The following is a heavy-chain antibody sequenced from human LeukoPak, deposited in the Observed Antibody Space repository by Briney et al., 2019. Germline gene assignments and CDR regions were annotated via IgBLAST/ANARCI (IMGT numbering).Heavy chain of an antibody. D-gene: IGHD6-19*01. CDR3: ARDTSAWRYGMDV. CDR1: GFTFSRHW. J-gene: IGHJ6*02. Sequence: PGGSLRLACEASGFTFSRHWMSWVRQAPGKGLECVAIINQDGIEKDYVDSVTGRLTISRDNAKNSLYLQLNSLRDEDTAVYYCARDTSAWRYGMDVWGQGTTVTVSS. V-gene: IGHV3-7*01. CDR2: INQDGIEK.